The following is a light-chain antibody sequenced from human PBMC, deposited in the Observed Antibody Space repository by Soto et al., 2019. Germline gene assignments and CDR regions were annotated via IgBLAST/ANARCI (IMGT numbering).Light chain of an antibody. Sequence: PSSLSASVVERFTISCLASQDIRNGLGWYQQKPGKAPKRLIYAASSLQSGVPSRFSGSGSGTDFTLTISRLETEDFAVYYYQQYGSPITFGQRTRLEI. CDR3: QQYGSPIT. CDR1: QDIRNG. J-gene: IGKJ5*01. CDR2: AAS. V-gene: IGKV1-17*01.